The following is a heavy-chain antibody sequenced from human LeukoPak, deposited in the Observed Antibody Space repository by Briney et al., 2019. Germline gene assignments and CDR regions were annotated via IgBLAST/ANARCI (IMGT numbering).Heavy chain of an antibody. D-gene: IGHD3-10*01. V-gene: IGHV4-34*01. Sequence: SETLSLTCAVYGGSFSGYSWGGIRDPPAKGLEWIGEINHTGSTNYNPSLKSRVTISVDTSKNQLSLKLSSVTAADTAVYHCARGITLVRGEEEFDYWGQGTLVTVSS. CDR3: ARGITLVRGEEEFDY. J-gene: IGHJ4*02. CDR2: INHTGST. CDR1: GGSFSGYS.